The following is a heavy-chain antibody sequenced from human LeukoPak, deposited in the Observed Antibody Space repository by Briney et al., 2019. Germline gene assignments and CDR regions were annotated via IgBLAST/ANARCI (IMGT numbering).Heavy chain of an antibody. V-gene: IGHV3-30-3*01. CDR3: ARDWDPLPTAIGSAAFDL. Sequence: GGSLRLSCAASGFIFSNFAMHWVRQAPGKGLEWLAVISHEGGNTNYADSVEGRFTVSRDNSKNTLFLQMNTLKFQDTSLYYCARDWDPLPTAIGSAAFDLWGQGTLVTVSS. CDR1: GFIFSNFA. D-gene: IGHD2-21*02. CDR2: ISHEGGNT. J-gene: IGHJ3*01.